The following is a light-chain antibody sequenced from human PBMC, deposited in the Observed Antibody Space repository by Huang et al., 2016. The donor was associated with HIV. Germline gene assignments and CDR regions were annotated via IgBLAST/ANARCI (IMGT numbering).Light chain of an antibody. CDR1: QSIFYNSNGQNY. CDR3: QQYYFSPRT. V-gene: IGKV4-1*01. CDR2: WAS. J-gene: IGKJ3*01. Sequence: DVVLSQSPDYLPVSLGARATVNCRSSQSIFYNSNGQNYLAWYQQKAGQPPKLLVYWASTRAPGVADRFSGTGSGTDFTLTINNLQAEDAAVYYCQQYYFSPRTFGPGTKVDI.